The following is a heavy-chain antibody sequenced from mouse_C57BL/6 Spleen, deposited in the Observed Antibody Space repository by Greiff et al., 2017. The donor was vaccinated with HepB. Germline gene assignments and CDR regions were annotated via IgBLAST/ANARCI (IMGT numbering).Heavy chain of an antibody. Sequence: VQLKESGAELVRPGASVTLSCKASGYTFTDYEMHWVKQTPVHGLEWIGAIDPETGGTAYNQKFKGKAILTADKSSSTAYMELRSLKSEDSAVYYCTKEGDYGSDPYYYAMDYWGQGTSVTVSS. J-gene: IGHJ4*01. CDR2: IDPETGGT. V-gene: IGHV1-15*01. CDR3: TKEGDYGSDPYYYAMDY. CDR1: GYTFTDYE. D-gene: IGHD2-4*01.